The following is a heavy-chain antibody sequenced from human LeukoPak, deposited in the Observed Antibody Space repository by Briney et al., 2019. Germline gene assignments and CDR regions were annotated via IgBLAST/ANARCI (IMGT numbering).Heavy chain of an antibody. CDR3: ARDRYYDSSGYYKVGYYYGMDV. CDR1: GGSVSSGSYY. D-gene: IGHD3-22*01. CDR2: IYYSGST. J-gene: IGHJ6*02. Sequence: SETLSLTCTVSGGSVSSGSYYRSRIRQPPGKGLEWIGYIYYSGSTNYNPSLKSRVTISVDTSKNQFSLKLSSVTAADTAVYYCARDRYYDSSGYYKVGYYYGMDVWGQGTTVTVSS. V-gene: IGHV4-61*01.